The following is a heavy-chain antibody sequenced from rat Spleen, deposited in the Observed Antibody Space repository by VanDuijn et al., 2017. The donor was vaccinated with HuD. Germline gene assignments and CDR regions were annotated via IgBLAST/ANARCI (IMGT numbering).Heavy chain of an antibody. CDR1: GFTFSDYY. Sequence: EVQLVESDGGLVQPGRSLKLSCAASGFTFSDYYMAWVRQAPTKGLEWVATISYDGSSTYYRDSVKGRFTISRDNAKSTLYLQMDSLRSEDTATYYCARQGYFDYWGQGVMVTVSS. V-gene: IGHV5-29*01. CDR3: ARQGYFDY. J-gene: IGHJ2*01. CDR2: ISYDGSST.